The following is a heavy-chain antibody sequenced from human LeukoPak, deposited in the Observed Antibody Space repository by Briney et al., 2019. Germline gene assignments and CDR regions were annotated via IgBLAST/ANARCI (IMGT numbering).Heavy chain of an antibody. Sequence: GGSLRLSCAASGFSFSTYAMSWVRQAPGKGLECVSTISNSGGSTYYADSVKGRFTISRDNSKNTLYLQMNSLRAEDTAVYYCAKDRGSSWFHPFDYWGQGILVTVFS. CDR3: AKDRGSSWFHPFDY. CDR2: ISNSGGST. V-gene: IGHV3-23*01. CDR1: GFSFSTYA. J-gene: IGHJ4*02. D-gene: IGHD6-13*01.